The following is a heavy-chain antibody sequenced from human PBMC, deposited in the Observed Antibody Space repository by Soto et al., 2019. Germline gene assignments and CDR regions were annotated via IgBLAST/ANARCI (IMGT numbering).Heavy chain of an antibody. CDR1: GGTFSSHG. Sequence: QVQLVQSGAEVKKPGSSVKVSCKASGGTFSSHGITWVRQAPGQGLEWMGGIIPMFGTPKYAQRFQGRVSITADKSTTTAYMELSSLRSEETAVYYCAIGSVVVMGAATGWLIYWGQVALVTVSS. CDR3: AIGSVVVMGAATGWLIY. J-gene: IGHJ4*02. CDR2: IIPMFGTP. D-gene: IGHD2-21*01. V-gene: IGHV1-69*06.